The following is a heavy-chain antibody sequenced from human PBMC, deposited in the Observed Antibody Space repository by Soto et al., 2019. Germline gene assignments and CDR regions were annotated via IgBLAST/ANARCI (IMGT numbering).Heavy chain of an antibody. V-gene: IGHV3-9*01. Sequence: GGSLRLSCAASGFTFDDYAMHWVRQAPGKGLEWVSGISWNSGSIGYADSVKGRFTISRDNAKNSLYLQMNSLRAEDTALYYCSRARTSFTRNYGMDVWGQGTTVTVSS. CDR2: ISWNSGSI. J-gene: IGHJ6*02. CDR3: SRARTSFTRNYGMDV. D-gene: IGHD2-2*01. CDR1: GFTFDDYA.